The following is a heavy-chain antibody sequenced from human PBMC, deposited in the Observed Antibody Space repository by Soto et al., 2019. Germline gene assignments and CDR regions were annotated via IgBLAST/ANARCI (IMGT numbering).Heavy chain of an antibody. Sequence: GGSLRLSCAASGFTFDDYAMHWVRQAPGKGLEWVSGITWNSRNIAYADSVKGRFTISRDNAKNSLYLQMNSLRPEDTALYYCAKDYEHYLATSAIDYFHYWGQGTLVTVSS. V-gene: IGHV3-9*01. CDR1: GFTFDDYA. CDR2: ITWNSRNI. D-gene: IGHD2-21*02. CDR3: AKDYEHYLATSAIDYFHY. J-gene: IGHJ4*02.